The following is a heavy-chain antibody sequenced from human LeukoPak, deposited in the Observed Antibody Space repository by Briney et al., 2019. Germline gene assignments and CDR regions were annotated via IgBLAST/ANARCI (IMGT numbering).Heavy chain of an antibody. CDR1: GYSFTSYW. CDR2: IDPSDSYT. CDR3: ASMLIVGATSVDY. D-gene: IGHD1-26*01. Sequence: GESLKISCKGSGYSFTSYWFSWVRQMPGKGLEWMGRIDPSDSYTNYSPSFQSHVTISADKSISTAYLQWSSLKASDTAMYYCASMLIVGATSVDYWGQGTLVTVSS. V-gene: IGHV5-10-1*01. J-gene: IGHJ4*02.